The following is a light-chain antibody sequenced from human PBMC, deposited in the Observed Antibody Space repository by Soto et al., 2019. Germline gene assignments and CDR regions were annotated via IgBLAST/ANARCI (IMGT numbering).Light chain of an antibody. Sequence: DIVMTQSPVTLSVSPGERATLSCRASQSVGTNLAWYQRKPGQSPRLLIYGTSTRATGIPARVSGSGSGTEFTLTISSLQSEDVAIYYCQQYTSWTLTFGGGTKVEIK. V-gene: IGKV3-15*01. J-gene: IGKJ4*01. CDR2: GTS. CDR1: QSVGTN. CDR3: QQYTSWTLT.